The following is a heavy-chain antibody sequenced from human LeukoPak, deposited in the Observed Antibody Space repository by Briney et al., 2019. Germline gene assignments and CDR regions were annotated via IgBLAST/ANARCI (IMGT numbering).Heavy chain of an antibody. Sequence: GASVKVSCKTSGYPFSDYYIHWIRQASGQGLESMGWINPKNGDTKYPQRSQGRLTITMDTSIDTVYMELRSLRYDDTAVYYCARLSALWGQGTLVTVSS. J-gene: IGHJ4*02. CDR1: GYPFSDYY. CDR3: ARLSAL. CDR2: INPKNGDT. V-gene: IGHV1-2*02.